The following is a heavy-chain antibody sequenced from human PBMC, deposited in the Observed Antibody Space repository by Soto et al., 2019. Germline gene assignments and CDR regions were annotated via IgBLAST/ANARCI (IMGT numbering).Heavy chain of an antibody. CDR2: ISTNGGST. V-gene: IGHV3-64D*06. CDR3: VKGEYYYDRSGYYPFDY. Sequence: PGGSLRLSCSASGFTFSSYAMHWFRQAPGKGLEYVSSISTNGGSTHYADSVKGRFTISRDNSKNTQYLQMSSLRADDTAVYYCVKGEYYYDRSGYYPFDYWGQGTLVTVST. D-gene: IGHD3-22*01. CDR1: GFTFSSYA. J-gene: IGHJ4*02.